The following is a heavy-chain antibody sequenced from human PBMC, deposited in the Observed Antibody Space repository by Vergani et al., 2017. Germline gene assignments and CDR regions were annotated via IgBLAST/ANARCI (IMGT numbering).Heavy chain of an antibody. D-gene: IGHD2-2*01. V-gene: IGHV1-2*04. CDR2: INPNSGGT. J-gene: IGHJ6*02. CDR1: GYTFTGYY. CDR3: ARDGGTKNYYYYGMDV. Sequence: QVQLVQSGAEVKKPGASVKVSCKASGYTFTGYYMHWVRQAPGKGLEWMGWINPNSGGTNYAQKFQGWVTMTRDTSISTAYMELSRLRSDDTAVYYCARDGGTKNYYYYGMDVWGQGTTVTVSS.